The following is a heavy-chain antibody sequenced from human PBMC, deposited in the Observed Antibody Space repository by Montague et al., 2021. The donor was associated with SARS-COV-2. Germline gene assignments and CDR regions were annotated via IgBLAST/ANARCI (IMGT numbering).Heavy chain of an antibody. D-gene: IGHD2-15*01. J-gene: IGHJ4*02. CDR2: INHSGST. CDR3: ARLTQLGYCSSASCSPALYFDY. Sequence: SETLSLTCAVYGGSFSGYYWSWIRQPPGKGLEWIGEINHSGSTNYNPSLKSRVTISVDTSKNQFSLKLSSVTAADTAFYYCARLTQLGYCSSASCSPALYFDYWGQGFLVSVSS. CDR1: GGSFSGYY. V-gene: IGHV4-34*01.